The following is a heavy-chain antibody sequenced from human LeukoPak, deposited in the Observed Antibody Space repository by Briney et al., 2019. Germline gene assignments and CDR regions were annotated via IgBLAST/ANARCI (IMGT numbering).Heavy chain of an antibody. CDR2: IYPVDSDT. CDR1: GYRFTNYW. Sequence: GESLKISCKGSGYRFTNYWIGWVRQMPGEGLEWMGIIYPVDSDTTYSPSFQGRVTISVDKSISTAYLQWSSLKASDTAMYYCARGAESLSPLDAFDIWGQGTMVTVSS. CDR3: ARGAESLSPLDAFDI. V-gene: IGHV5-51*01. J-gene: IGHJ3*02. D-gene: IGHD3-10*01.